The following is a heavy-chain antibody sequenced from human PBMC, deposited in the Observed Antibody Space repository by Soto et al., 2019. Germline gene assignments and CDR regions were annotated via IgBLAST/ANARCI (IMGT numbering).Heavy chain of an antibody. V-gene: IGHV3-23*01. Sequence: EVQLLESGGGLVQPGGSLRLSCTASGFTFNNYAMTWVRQAPGKVLEWVSGISNTGGSTYFADPVKGRFTISRDYSKNTLPLQMNSLRAEDTAVYYCARVVVSGYSLNDYWGQGTLVTVSS. CDR2: ISNTGGST. D-gene: IGHD3-22*01. J-gene: IGHJ4*02. CDR3: ARVVVSGYSLNDY. CDR1: GFTFNNYA.